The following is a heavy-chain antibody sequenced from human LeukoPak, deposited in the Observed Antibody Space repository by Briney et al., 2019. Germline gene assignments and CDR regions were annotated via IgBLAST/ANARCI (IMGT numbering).Heavy chain of an antibody. J-gene: IGHJ4*02. D-gene: IGHD3-22*01. V-gene: IGHV1-69*06. Sequence: AAVTVSYMASVGTFSSYVISWVGQAPGQGLEGMGGIIPIFGAANYAQKFQGRVTITADKSTTTPYMQLSSLRSEDTAVYYCARDGHSSGYVYWGQGTLVTVSS. CDR1: VGTFSSYV. CDR2: IIPIFGAA. CDR3: ARDGHSSGYVY.